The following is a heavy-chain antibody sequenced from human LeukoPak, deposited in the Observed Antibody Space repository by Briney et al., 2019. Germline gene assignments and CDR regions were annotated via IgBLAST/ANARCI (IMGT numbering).Heavy chain of an antibody. V-gene: IGHV3-48*03. CDR2: ISNSGTAI. D-gene: IGHD5-24*01. Sequence: GGSLRLSCAASGFTFSSYEMNWVRQAPGKGLEWVSYISNSGTAIYYADSVKGRFTISRDNARNSLYLQMNSLRDEDTAVYYCATKMATKGSFEYWGQGTLVTVSS. J-gene: IGHJ4*02. CDR1: GFTFSSYE. CDR3: ATKMATKGSFEY.